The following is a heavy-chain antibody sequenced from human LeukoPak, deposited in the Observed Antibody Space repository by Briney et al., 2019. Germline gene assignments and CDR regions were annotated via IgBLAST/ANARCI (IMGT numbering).Heavy chain of an antibody. D-gene: IGHD3-3*01. J-gene: IGHJ4*02. CDR1: GGTFSSYA. V-gene: IGHV1-69*01. Sequence: ASVKVSFKASGGTFSSYAISWVRQAPGQGLEWMGGIIPIFGTANYAQKFQGRVTITADESTSTAYMELSSLRSEDTAVYYCAPSPDSSGSSDYWGQGTLVTVSS. CDR3: APSPDSSGSSDY. CDR2: IIPIFGTA.